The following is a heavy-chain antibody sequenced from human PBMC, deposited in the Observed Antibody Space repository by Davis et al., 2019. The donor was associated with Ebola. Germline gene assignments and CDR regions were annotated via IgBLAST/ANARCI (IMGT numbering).Heavy chain of an antibody. CDR2: IYYSGTT. J-gene: IGHJ4*02. CDR3: ASNGPYCTGGTCYSAFDY. V-gene: IGHV4-59*08. D-gene: IGHD2-15*01. CDR1: GDSMSDYY. Sequence: SETLSLTCTVSGDSMSDYYYNWIRQPPGRGLEWIGNIYYSGTTNLNPSLKSRVTISGDTSKNQFSLKLNSVTAADTALYYCASNGPYCTGGTCYSAFDYWGQGTLVTVSS.